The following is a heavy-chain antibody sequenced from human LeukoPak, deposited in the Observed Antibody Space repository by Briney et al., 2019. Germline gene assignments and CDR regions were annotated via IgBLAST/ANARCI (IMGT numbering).Heavy chain of an antibody. J-gene: IGHJ6*02. CDR1: GGSISSGSYY. D-gene: IGHD3-3*01. V-gene: IGHV4-39*01. Sequence: SETLSLTCTVSGGSISSGSYYWGWIRQPPGKGLGWIGSIYYSGSTYYNPSLKSRVTITVDTSKNQFSLKLSSVTAADTAVYYCAREDPNYDFWSGFQYYYYYGMDVWGQGTTVTVSS. CDR3: AREDPNYDFWSGFQYYYYYGMDV. CDR2: IYYSGST.